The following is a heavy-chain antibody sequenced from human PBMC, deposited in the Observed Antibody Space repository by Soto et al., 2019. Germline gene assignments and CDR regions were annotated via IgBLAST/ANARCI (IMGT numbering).Heavy chain of an antibody. CDR2: IYYSGSV. J-gene: IGHJ3*02. D-gene: IGHD3-22*01. CDR3: ARGMYDSSGFSNPFDI. Sequence: QVQLQESGPGLVKPSETLSLTCTVSGVSISSSYWSWIRQSPGKKMQWIGYIYYSGSVKYNPSLNSRVTISADMSRNQLSLRVIPVTAADTALYYCARGMYDSSGFSNPFDIWGQGTMVTVSS. CDR1: GVSISSSY. V-gene: IGHV4-59*01.